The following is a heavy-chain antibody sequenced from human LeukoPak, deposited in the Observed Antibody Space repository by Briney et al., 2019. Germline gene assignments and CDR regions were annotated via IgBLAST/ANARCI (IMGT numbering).Heavy chain of an antibody. CDR3: ARVKGIAAAGTGY. CDR1: GYTFTGYY. D-gene: IGHD6-13*01. V-gene: IGHV1-2*02. CDR2: INPNSGGT. J-gene: IGHJ4*02. Sequence: GASVKVSCKASGYTFTGYYMHWVRQAPGQGLEWMGWINPNSGGTNYAQKFQGRVTMTRDTSISTAYMELSRLRSDDTAVYYCARVKGIAAAGTGYWGQGTLVTVSS.